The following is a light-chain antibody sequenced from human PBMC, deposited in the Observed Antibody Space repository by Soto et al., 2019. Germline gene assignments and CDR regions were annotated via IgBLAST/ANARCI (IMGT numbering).Light chain of an antibody. CDR2: AAS. Sequence: EIVLTHSPGTLSLSPGERATLSCRASQIVNNNYLAWYQQKPGQAPRLVIYAASSRATGVPDRFSVSGSGTDFTLTISRLEPEDFAVYYCQQYNNWPPWTFGQGTNVEIK. CDR1: QIVNNNY. J-gene: IGKJ1*01. V-gene: IGKV3-20*01. CDR3: QQYNNWPPWT.